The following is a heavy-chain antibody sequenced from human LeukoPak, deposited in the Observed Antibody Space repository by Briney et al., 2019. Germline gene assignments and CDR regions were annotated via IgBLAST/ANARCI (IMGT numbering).Heavy chain of an antibody. CDR2: IYYSGST. V-gene: IGHV4-31*11. D-gene: IGHD2-21*02. J-gene: IGHJ4*02. CDR1: GGSISSGGYY. Sequence: SETLSLTCAVSGGSISSGGYYWSWIRQPPGKGLEWIGYIYYSGSTYYNPSLKSRATISVDTSKNQFSLKLSSVTAADTAVYYCARMYCGGDCYPDYWGQGTLVTVSS. CDR3: ARMYCGGDCYPDY.